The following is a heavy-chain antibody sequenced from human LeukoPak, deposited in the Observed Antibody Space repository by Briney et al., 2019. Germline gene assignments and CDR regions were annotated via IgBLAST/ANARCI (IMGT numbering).Heavy chain of an antibody. J-gene: IGHJ6*02. CDR1: GVTHSDYA. CDR2: ISNTGGST. CDR3: AKAGGADKYGMDV. Sequence: GGSLRLSCAASGVTHSDYAMAWVRRAPGKGLEWVSSISNTGGSTFYADSVKGRFTISRDKPKNKMYLQMNSLRHNDTAAYYCAKAGGADKYGMDVWGQGTTVIVSS. D-gene: IGHD2-15*01. V-gene: IGHV3-23*01.